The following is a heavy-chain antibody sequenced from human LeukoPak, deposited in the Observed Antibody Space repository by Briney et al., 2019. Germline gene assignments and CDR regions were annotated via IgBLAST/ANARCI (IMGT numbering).Heavy chain of an antibody. V-gene: IGHV1-69*04. CDR1: GGTFSSYA. J-gene: IGHJ4*02. CDR2: IIPIFGIA. Sequence: ASVKVSCKASGGTFSSYAISWVRQAPGQGLEWMGRIIPIFGIANYAQKFQGRVTITADKSTSTAYVELSSLRSEDTAVYYCARNEYYYDSSGLDYWGQGTLVTVSS. D-gene: IGHD3-22*01. CDR3: ARNEYYYDSSGLDY.